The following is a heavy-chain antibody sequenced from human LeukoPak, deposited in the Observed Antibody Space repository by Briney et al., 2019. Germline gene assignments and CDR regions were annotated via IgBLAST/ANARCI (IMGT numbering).Heavy chain of an antibody. CDR2: TIPLFGTA. Sequence: ASVKVSCKASGGSFSNFTITWVRQAPGQGLEWMGGTIPLFGTANYAQELQGRVMITTDESTNTAYMELSSLRSEDTAVYYCARDLLWFGEPSNWFDPWGQGTLVTVSS. CDR3: ARDLLWFGEPSNWFDP. J-gene: IGHJ5*02. CDR1: GGSFSNFT. V-gene: IGHV1-69*05. D-gene: IGHD3-10*01.